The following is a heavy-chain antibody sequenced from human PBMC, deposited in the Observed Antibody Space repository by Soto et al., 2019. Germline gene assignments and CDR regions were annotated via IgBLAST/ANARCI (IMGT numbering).Heavy chain of an antibody. CDR1: GFTFDDYA. J-gene: IGHJ6*02. V-gene: IGHV3-9*01. Sequence: GGSLRLSCAASGFTFDDYAMHWVRQAPGKCLEWVPGISWNGGSIGYADSVKGRFTISRDNAKNSLYLQMNSLRAEDTALYYCAKDSRITIFGVVILGSYGMDVWGQGXTVTVSS. D-gene: IGHD3-3*01. CDR3: AKDSRITIFGVVILGSYGMDV. CDR2: ISWNGGSI.